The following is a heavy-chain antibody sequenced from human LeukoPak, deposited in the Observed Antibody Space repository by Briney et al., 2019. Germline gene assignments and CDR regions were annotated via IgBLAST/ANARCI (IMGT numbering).Heavy chain of an antibody. J-gene: IGHJ2*01. D-gene: IGHD3-10*01. CDR3: ARATSLGHFDL. CDR1: GGSISSYY. V-gene: IGHV4-59*01. CDR2: IYYSGST. Sequence: KTSETLSLTCTVSGGSISSYYWSWIRQPPGKGLEWIGYIYYSGSTNYNPSLKSRVTISVDTSKNQFSLKLSSVTAADTAVYYCARATSLGHFDLWGRGTLVTVSS.